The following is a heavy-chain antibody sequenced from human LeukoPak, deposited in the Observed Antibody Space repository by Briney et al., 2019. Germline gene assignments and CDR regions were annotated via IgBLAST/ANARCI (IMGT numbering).Heavy chain of an antibody. V-gene: IGHV3-30*02. CDR1: GFTFSSYG. Sequence: GGSLRLSCAASGFTFSSYGMHWVRQAPGKGLEWVAFIRYGGSNKYYADSVKGRFTISRDNSKNTLYLQMNSLRAEDTAVYYCAISPVYYDILTGYYKASPLDYWGQGTLVTVSS. CDR3: AISPVYYDILTGYYKASPLDY. CDR2: IRYGGSNK. D-gene: IGHD3-9*01. J-gene: IGHJ4*02.